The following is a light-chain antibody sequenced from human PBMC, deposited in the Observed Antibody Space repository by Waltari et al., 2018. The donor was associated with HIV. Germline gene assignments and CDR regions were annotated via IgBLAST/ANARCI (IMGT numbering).Light chain of an antibody. CDR1: SSNIGAGYD. CDR2: DNP. CDR3: QSYDSGLSGSV. V-gene: IGLV1-40*01. J-gene: IGLJ3*02. Sequence: QSALTQPPSVSGAPGQRVTISCPGSSSNIGAGYDVPWYQQLPGTAPNLPIYDNPNWPSGVPDRFSGSQSGTSASLAITALKAEDEAQYYCQSYDSGLSGSVFGGGTKLTVL.